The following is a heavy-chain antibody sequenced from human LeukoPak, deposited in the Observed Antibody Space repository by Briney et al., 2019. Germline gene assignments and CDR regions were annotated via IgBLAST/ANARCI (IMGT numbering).Heavy chain of an antibody. CDR2: INHSGST. CDR3: ARGRRGAPYYYDSSGYSHYYFDY. V-gene: IGHV4-34*01. D-gene: IGHD3-22*01. Sequence: TSETLSLTCAVYGGSLSGYYWSWIRQPPGKGLEWIGEINHSGSTNYNPSLKSRVTISVDTSKNQLSLKLSSVTAADTAVYYCARGRRGAPYYYDSSGYSHYYFDYWGQGTLVTVSS. CDR1: GGSLSGYY. J-gene: IGHJ4*02.